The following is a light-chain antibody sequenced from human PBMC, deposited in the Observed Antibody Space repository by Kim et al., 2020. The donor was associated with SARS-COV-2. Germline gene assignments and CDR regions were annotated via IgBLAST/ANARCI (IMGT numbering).Light chain of an antibody. V-gene: IGKV3-20*01. J-gene: IGKJ2*01. CDR2: STS. Sequence: EIVLTQSPGTLSLSPGERATLSCRASQSVNSNYLAWYQQRPGQSPRLLMYSTSNRATGIPDRFSGSGSGTDFTLTISRLEPEDFAVYYCQQYGNSPVYTFGQGTKLEI. CDR3: QQYGNSPVYT. CDR1: QSVNSNY.